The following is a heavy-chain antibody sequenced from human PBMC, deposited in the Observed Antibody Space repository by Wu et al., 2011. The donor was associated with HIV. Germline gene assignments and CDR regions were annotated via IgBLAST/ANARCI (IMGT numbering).Heavy chain of an antibody. J-gene: IGHJ3*02. CDR3: ATEWFGESHLGAFDI. CDR1: GYTFSDYY. Sequence: EVQLVQSGAEVKKPGATVKISCKVSGYTFSDYYIHWVQQAPGKGLEWMGFVDPEDGETIYAGKFQGRVTITADTSTDTTYMELSSLRSEDTAVYYCATEWFGESHLGAFDIXGQGQWSPSLQ. CDR2: VDPEDGET. D-gene: IGHD3-10*01. V-gene: IGHV1-69-2*01.